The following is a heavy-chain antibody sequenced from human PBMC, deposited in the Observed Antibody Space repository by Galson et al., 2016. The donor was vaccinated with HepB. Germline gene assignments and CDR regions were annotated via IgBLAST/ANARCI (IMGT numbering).Heavy chain of an antibody. CDR1: GYTFTRNE. CDR3: TTGKWLPDY. D-gene: IGHD5-12*01. J-gene: IGHJ4*02. CDR2: LNPNNGNT. Sequence: SVKVSCKASGYTFTRNEINWVRQATGQGLEWVGWLNPNNGNTAYAQKFQGRVTLTRNTSITTAYMELSSLRLDDTAVYYCTTGKWLPDYWGQGTLVTVSS. V-gene: IGHV1-8*01.